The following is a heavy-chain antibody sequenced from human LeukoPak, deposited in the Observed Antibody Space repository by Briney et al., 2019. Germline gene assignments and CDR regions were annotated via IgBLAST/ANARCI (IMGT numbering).Heavy chain of an antibody. J-gene: IGHJ4*02. CDR1: GFTFSSYE. CDR2: ISSSGTDI. Sequence: GGSLRLSCAASGFTFSSYEMNWVRQAPGKGLEWVSYISSSGTDIYYADSVKGRFTISRDNAKNSLYLQMNSLRAEDTAIYHCARDVGESSSYADYWGQGTLVTVSS. CDR3: ARDVGESSSYADY. D-gene: IGHD3-22*01. V-gene: IGHV3-48*03.